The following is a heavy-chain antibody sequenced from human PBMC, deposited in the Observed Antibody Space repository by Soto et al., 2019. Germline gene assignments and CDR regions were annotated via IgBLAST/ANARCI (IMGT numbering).Heavy chain of an antibody. D-gene: IGHD4-4*01. CDR3: ARHRRTTVAKFYFDN. V-gene: IGHV4-59*08. CDR2: IFDSGNA. J-gene: IGHJ4*02. CDR1: GGSINSYC. Sequence: QVQLQESGPGLVKPSETLSLTCTVSGGSINSYCWSWIRQPPGKGLEWIASIFDSGNANYNPSLKSRVTISVDTSTNQFSLKLTSVTAADTAVYYCARHRRTTVAKFYFDNWGQGALVTVSS.